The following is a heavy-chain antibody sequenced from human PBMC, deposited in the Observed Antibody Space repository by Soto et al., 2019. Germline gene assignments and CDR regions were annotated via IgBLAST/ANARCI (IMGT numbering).Heavy chain of an antibody. D-gene: IGHD2-21*01. V-gene: IGHV4-31*03. J-gene: IGHJ6*02. CDR3: AASCVACGGFNYYGMDV. CDR2: IYYSGTT. Sequence: QVQLQESGPGLVKPSQTRSLTCTVSGGSISSGGYYWYWIRKHPGKGLEWIGYIYYSGTTYYNPSLKSRVTISVDTSKNQFSLKLSSVTAADTAVYYCAASCVACGGFNYYGMDVWGQGTTVTVSS. CDR1: GGSISSGGYY.